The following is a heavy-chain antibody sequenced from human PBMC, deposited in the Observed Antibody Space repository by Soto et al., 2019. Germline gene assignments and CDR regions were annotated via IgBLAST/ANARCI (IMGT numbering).Heavy chain of an antibody. D-gene: IGHD3-10*01. CDR2: ISSSGSTI. J-gene: IGHJ6*03. CDR1: GFTFSDYY. Sequence: GGSLRLSCAASGFTFSDYYMSWIRQAPGKGLEWVSYISSSGSTIYYADSVKGRFTISRDNAKNSRYLQMNSLRAEDTAVYYCARARTPRGSGSYGYYYYYMDVWGKGTTVTVSS. V-gene: IGHV3-11*01. CDR3: ARARTPRGSGSYGYYYYYMDV.